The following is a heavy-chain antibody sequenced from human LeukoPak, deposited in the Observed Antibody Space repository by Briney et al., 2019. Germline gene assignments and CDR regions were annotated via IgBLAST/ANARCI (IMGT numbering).Heavy chain of an antibody. CDR1: GFTFSTHS. D-gene: IGHD6-13*01. Sequence: PGGSLRLSCGASGFTFSTHSFNWVRQAPGKGLQWVSYIHGRTSPIYYADSVRGRFTISRDNAKNSVSLHMNSLRVEDTAVYYCARDASNGQQDYWGKGTLVTVSS. CDR2: IHGRTSPI. CDR3: ARDASNGQQDY. J-gene: IGHJ4*02. V-gene: IGHV3-48*01.